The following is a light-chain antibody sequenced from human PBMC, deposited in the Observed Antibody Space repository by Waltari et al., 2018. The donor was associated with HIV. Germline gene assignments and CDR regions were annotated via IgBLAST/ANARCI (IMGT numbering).Light chain of an antibody. V-gene: IGLV1-47*01. CDR2: RNN. CDR1: SSNIESNY. J-gene: IGLJ2*01. Sequence: QSVLTQPPSASGTPGQRVTISCSGSSSNIESNYVYWYQQLPGTAPKLLISRNNQRPSGVPDRFSGSKSGTSASLAISGLRSEDEAEYYCAAWDDSLRGVFGGGTKLTVL. CDR3: AAWDDSLRGV.